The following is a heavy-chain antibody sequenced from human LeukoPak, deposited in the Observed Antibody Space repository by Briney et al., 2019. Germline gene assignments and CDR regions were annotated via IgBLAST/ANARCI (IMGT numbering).Heavy chain of an antibody. D-gene: IGHD4-17*01. CDR1: GFSFSAFA. Sequence: PGGSLRLSCAASGFSFSAFAMHWVRQAPGQGLEWLAFIKYDGSEKYHADSVKGRLTISRDNSKETLYLQMNSLRGEDTAVYYCAKDRAASTTGGYFESWGQGAPVIVSS. J-gene: IGHJ1*01. V-gene: IGHV3-30*02. CDR2: IKYDGSEK. CDR3: AKDRAASTTGGYFES.